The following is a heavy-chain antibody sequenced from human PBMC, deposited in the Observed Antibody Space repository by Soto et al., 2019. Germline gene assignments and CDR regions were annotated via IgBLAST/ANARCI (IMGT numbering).Heavy chain of an antibody. CDR1: GFSLSTSGVG. J-gene: IGHJ4*02. Sequence: QITLKESGPTLVKPTQTLTLTCTFSGFSLSTSGVGVGWIRQPPGTALEWLALIYWDDDKRYSPSLKSRLTMTKDTSKNQVVLTMTNMDPVDTATYYCAHVYGGYDNFDYWGQGTLVTVSS. V-gene: IGHV2-5*02. CDR3: AHVYGGYDNFDY. CDR2: IYWDDDK. D-gene: IGHD5-12*01.